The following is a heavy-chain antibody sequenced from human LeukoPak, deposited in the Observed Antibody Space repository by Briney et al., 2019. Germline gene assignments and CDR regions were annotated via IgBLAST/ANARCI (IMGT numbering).Heavy chain of an antibody. D-gene: IGHD3-22*01. CDR1: GFTLSSYS. J-gene: IGHJ4*02. CDR3: AKYSYDSSGYYAAFDY. CDR2: ISSSSSYI. V-gene: IGHV3-21*01. Sequence: PGGSLRLSCAASGFTLSSYSMNWVRQAPGKGLEWVPFISSSSSYICYADSVKGRFTISRDNAKNSLYLQMNSLRAEDAAVYYCAKYSYDSSGYYAAFDYWGQGTLVTVSS.